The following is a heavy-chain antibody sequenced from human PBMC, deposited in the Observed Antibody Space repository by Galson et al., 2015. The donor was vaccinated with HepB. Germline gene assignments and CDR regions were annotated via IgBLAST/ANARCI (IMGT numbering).Heavy chain of an antibody. CDR1: GFTFSSYA. Sequence: SLRLSCAASGFTFSSYAMHWVRQAPGKGLEWVAVISYDGSNKYYADSVKGRFTISRDNSKNTLYLQMNSLRAEDTAVYYCARETSSGWYHRFDYWGQGTLVTVSS. V-gene: IGHV3-30*04. CDR3: ARETSSGWYHRFDY. J-gene: IGHJ4*02. CDR2: ISYDGSNK. D-gene: IGHD6-19*01.